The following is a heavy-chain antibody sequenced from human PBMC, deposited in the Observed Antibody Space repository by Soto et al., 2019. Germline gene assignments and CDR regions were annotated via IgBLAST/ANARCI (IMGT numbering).Heavy chain of an antibody. Sequence: EVQLLESGGGLVQPGGSLRLSCAVSGLTFSYFAMSWVRQAPGKGLEWVSAISGSGGITYYADSVQGRFTISSDNSKNTLFLQMNSLRAEDTAVYYCALLGRSGSGRPYYYGMDVWGQGTTVTVSS. CDR2: ISGSGGIT. CDR1: GLTFSYFA. D-gene: IGHD3-10*01. CDR3: ALLGRSGSGRPYYYGMDV. V-gene: IGHV3-23*01. J-gene: IGHJ6*02.